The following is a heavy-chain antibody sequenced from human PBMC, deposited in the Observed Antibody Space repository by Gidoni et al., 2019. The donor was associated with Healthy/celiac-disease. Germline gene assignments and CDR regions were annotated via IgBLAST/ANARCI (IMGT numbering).Heavy chain of an antibody. CDR3: ARDSSSSSYYYYYGMDV. CDR1: GGSDSSGSYY. J-gene: IGHJ6*02. V-gene: IGHV4-61*01. CDR2: IYYSGST. Sequence: QGRLQEWGAGMVKPSETLSVNCTVYGGSDSSGSYYWSWIRQPPGKGLESIGYIYYSGSTNYHPSLKSRVTISVDTSKNHFSLQLSSVTAADTAVYYCARDSSSSSYYYYYGMDVWVHGTTVTVSS. D-gene: IGHD6-6*01.